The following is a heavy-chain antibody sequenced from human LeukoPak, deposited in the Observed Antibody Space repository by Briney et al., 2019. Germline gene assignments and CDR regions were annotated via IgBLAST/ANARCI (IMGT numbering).Heavy chain of an antibody. J-gene: IGHJ3*02. V-gene: IGHV3-7*05. CDR2: IKQDGSEK. Sequence: PGGSLRLSCAASGFIFRRYWMTWVRQAPGKGLEWVANIKQDGSEKNYLDSVRGRFTISRDDARNSLYLQMDSLRVEDTAVYYCARDKSIPNIDAFDIWGQGTMDSVSS. D-gene: IGHD2-2*02. CDR3: ARDKSIPNIDAFDI. CDR1: GFIFRRYW.